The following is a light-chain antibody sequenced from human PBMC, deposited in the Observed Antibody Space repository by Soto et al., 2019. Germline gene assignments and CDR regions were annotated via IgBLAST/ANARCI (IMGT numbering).Light chain of an antibody. CDR2: DAS. CDR1: QTISVS. V-gene: IGKV1-5*01. Sequence: IQMTQSPSTLSDSVGDTVTITCRASQTISVSLAWYRQKPGKAPNLLIYDASTLQEGVPSRFSGSGSGTEFTLTVTRLQPDDLATYFCQQYDKYSTFGHGTKVDVK. J-gene: IGKJ1*01. CDR3: QQYDKYST.